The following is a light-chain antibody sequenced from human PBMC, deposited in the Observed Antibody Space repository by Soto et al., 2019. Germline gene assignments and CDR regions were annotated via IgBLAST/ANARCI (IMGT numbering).Light chain of an antibody. Sequence: EIVLTQSPATLSLSPGDRATLSCRASQSVGSYFAWYQQKPGQAPRLLIYDASNRATGIPARFSGSGSGTDFTRTISSLEPDDFAVYYCQQRGNWPVTFGQGTRVDIK. CDR1: QSVGSY. CDR3: QQRGNWPVT. V-gene: IGKV3-11*01. J-gene: IGKJ1*01. CDR2: DAS.